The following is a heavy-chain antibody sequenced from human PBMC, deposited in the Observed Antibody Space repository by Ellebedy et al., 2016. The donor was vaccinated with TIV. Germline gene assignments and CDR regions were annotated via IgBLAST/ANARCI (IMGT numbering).Heavy chain of an antibody. CDR3: AKAEVGVSGWKT. J-gene: IGHJ4*02. CDR2: ICGSGSSP. CDR1: GFTFSTYA. Sequence: PGGSLRLSCAASGFTFSTYAMSWVRQTPGKGLEWVSAICGSGSSPYYADSVTGRFTISRDNSKNTLYLQMSSLRVEDTAVYFCAKAEVGVSGWKTWGQGTLVTVSS. D-gene: IGHD6-19*01. V-gene: IGHV3-23*01.